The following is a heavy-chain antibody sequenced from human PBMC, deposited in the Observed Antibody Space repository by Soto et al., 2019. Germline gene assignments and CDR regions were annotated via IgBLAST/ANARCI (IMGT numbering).Heavy chain of an antibody. CDR3: ARLYGGARPDF. CDR1: GGSISSSSYY. J-gene: IGHJ4*02. D-gene: IGHD3-16*01. V-gene: IGHV4-39*01. Sequence: QLQLQESGPGLVKPSETLSLTCTVSGGSISSSSYYWGWIRQPPGKGLEWIGSIYYSGNTYYNPSLKSRVTISVDTSKNQFSLKLNSVTAADTAVYSCARLYGGARPDFWGPGTLVTVSS. CDR2: IYYSGNT.